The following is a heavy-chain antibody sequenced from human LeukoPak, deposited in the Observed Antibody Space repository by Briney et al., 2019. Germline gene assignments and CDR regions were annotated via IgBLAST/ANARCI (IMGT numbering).Heavy chain of an antibody. Sequence: ASVKVSCKASGYSFTNYAMNWVRQAPGQGLEWMGWINTNTGNPTFAQGFTGRFVFSLDTSVSTAYLQISSLKAEDTAVYYCARNNADGEGRFSYWGQGTLVTVSS. V-gene: IGHV7-4-1*02. CDR1: GYSFTNYA. J-gene: IGHJ4*02. D-gene: IGHD3-10*01. CDR3: ARNNADGEGRFSY. CDR2: INTNTGNP.